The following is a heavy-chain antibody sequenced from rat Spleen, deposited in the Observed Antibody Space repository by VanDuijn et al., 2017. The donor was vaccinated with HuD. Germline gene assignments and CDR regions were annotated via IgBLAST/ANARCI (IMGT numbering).Heavy chain of an antibody. CDR3: TTAGSTTDYYYAGGFDF. CDR2: ISPSGGST. V-gene: IGHV5-27*01. J-gene: IGHJ2*01. Sequence: EVQLVESGGGLVQPGRSLKLSCAASGFTFSNDDMAWVRQAPTKGLEWVASISPSGGSTYYRDSVKGRFTVSRDNAKSTLYLQMDSLRSEDTATYYCTTAGSTTDYYYAGGFDFWGQGVMVTVSS. CDR1: GFTFSNDD. D-gene: IGHD1-6*01.